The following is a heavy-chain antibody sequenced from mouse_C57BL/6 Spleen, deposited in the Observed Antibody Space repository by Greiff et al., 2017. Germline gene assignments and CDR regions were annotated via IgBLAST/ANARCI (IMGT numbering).Heavy chain of an antibody. J-gene: IGHJ4*01. CDR2: ISTGGGST. CDR3: ARHTRSYGAMDY. D-gene: IGHD1-1*01. V-gene: IGHV5-12*01. CDR1: GFTFSDYY. Sequence: EVHLVESGGGLVQPGGSLKLSCAASGFTFSDYYMYWVRQTPEKRLEWVAYISTGGGSTYYPDTVKGRFTISRDNAKNTLYLQMSRLKSEDTAMYYCARHTRSYGAMDYWGQGTSVTVSS.